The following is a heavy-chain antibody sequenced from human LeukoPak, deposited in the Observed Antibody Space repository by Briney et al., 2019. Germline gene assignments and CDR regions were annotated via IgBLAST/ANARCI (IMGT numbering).Heavy chain of an antibody. V-gene: IGHV3-23*01. D-gene: IGHD1-26*01. CDR2: SSGSGGST. CDR3: AKDRSGSYGGPSDS. J-gene: IGHJ4*02. Sequence: GGSLRLSCAASGFTFSSYVMSWVRQAPGKGLECVSGSSGSGGSTYYADSVKGRFTISRGNSKNTLYLQMNSLRAEDTAVYYCAKDRSGSYGGPSDSWGQGTLVTVSS. CDR1: GFTFSSYV.